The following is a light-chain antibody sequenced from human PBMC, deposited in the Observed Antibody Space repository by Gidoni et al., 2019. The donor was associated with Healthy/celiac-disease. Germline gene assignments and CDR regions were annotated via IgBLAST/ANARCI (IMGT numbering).Light chain of an antibody. V-gene: IGKV3-20*01. Sequence: ELALTQSPGTLSLSPGERATLSCRASQSVSSSYLAWYQQKPGQAPRLLIYGASSRATGIPDRFSGSGSGTDFTLTISRLEPDDFAVYYFQQYGSSPRTFGQGTKVEIK. CDR2: GAS. CDR1: QSVSSSY. J-gene: IGKJ1*01. CDR3: QQYGSSPRT.